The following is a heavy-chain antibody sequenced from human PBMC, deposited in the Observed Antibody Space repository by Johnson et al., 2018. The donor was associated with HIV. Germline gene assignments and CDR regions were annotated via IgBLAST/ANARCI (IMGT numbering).Heavy chain of an antibody. CDR2: IWYDGSNK. Sequence: QVQLVESGGGVVQPGRSLRLSCAASGFTFNSYGMHWVRQAPGKGLEWVAVIWYDGSNKYYADSVKGRFTISRDNSKNTLYLQMNSLRAEDTAVYYCAKDSSFSYYYSDAFDIWGQGTMVTVSS. J-gene: IGHJ3*02. V-gene: IGHV3-33*06. D-gene: IGHD3-10*01. CDR3: AKDSSFSYYYSDAFDI. CDR1: GFTFNSYG.